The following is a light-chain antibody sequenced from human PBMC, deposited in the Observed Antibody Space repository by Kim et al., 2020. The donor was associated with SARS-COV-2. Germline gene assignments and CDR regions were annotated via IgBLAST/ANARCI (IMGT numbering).Light chain of an antibody. Sequence: STSVRDRITITCRASQGSRNDLVLYQPKPVKAPNLLIYSASSLQSGVPSRFSGSGYGTEFTLTISSLQPEDVATYNCLQDYNYPYTFGRGTKLEI. CDR3: LQDYNYPYT. V-gene: IGKV1-6*01. J-gene: IGKJ2*01. CDR1: QGSRND. CDR2: SAS.